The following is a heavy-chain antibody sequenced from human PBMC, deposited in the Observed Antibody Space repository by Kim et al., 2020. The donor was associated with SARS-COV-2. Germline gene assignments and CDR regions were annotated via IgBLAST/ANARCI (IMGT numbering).Heavy chain of an antibody. Sequence: KSRVTISVDTSKNQFSLKLSSVTAADTAVYYCARHGQGELWPYYYYGMDVWGQGTTVTVSS. D-gene: IGHD3-16*01. CDR3: ARHGQGELWPYYYYGMDV. V-gene: IGHV4-59*08. J-gene: IGHJ6*02.